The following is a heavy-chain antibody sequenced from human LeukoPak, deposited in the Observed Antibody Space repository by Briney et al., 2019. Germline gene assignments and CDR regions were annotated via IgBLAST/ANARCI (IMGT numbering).Heavy chain of an antibody. CDR2: IYPGDSDA. Sequence: GESLKIPCKGSGYSFTNYWIGWVRQMPGKGLEWMGIIYPGDSDARYSPSFQGQVTMSADKSISTAYLQWSSLKASDTAIFYCARSSGSGNYYKRPLDYWGQGTLVTVSS. D-gene: IGHD3-10*01. CDR1: GYSFTNYW. CDR3: ARSSGSGNYYKRPLDY. V-gene: IGHV5-51*01. J-gene: IGHJ4*02.